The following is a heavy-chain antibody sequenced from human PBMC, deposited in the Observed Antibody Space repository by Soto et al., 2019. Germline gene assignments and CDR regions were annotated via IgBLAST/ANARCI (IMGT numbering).Heavy chain of an antibody. CDR3: ARPPGYCSGGSCNGQYTLDV. V-gene: IGHV4-59*08. Sequence: SETLSLTCTVSGGSISSYYWSWIRQPPGKGLEWIGYIYYSGSTNYNPSLKSRVTISVDTSKNQFSLDLTSVTAADTAVYFCARPPGYCSGGSCNGQYTLDVWGQGTTVTVSS. CDR1: GGSISSYY. J-gene: IGHJ6*02. CDR2: IYYSGST. D-gene: IGHD2-15*01.